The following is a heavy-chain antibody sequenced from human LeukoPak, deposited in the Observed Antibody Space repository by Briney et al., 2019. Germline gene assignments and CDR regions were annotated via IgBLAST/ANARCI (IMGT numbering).Heavy chain of an antibody. Sequence: PGGSLRLSCAASGFTFSSYTMNWVRQAPGKGLEWVSSITSSSIYIYYTDSVKGRFTISRDNAKNSLYLQMNSLRAEDTALYYCAKADAPMVRGVTRYFDYWGQGTLVTVSS. D-gene: IGHD3-10*01. V-gene: IGHV3-21*04. CDR1: GFTFSSYT. J-gene: IGHJ4*02. CDR3: AKADAPMVRGVTRYFDY. CDR2: ITSSSIYI.